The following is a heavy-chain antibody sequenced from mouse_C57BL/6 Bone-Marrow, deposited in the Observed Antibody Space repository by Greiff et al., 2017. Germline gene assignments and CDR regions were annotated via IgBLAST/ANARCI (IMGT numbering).Heavy chain of an antibody. CDR3: ARGITTGFDY. CDR1: GFTFSSYG. J-gene: IGHJ2*01. D-gene: IGHD1-1*01. Sequence: VQLVESGGDLVKPGGSLKLSCAASGFTFSSYGMSWVRQTPDKRLEWVATISSGGSYTYYPDSVKGRFTISRDNAKNTLYLQMSSLKSEDTAMYYCARGITTGFDYWGQGTTLTVSS. V-gene: IGHV5-6*01. CDR2: ISSGGSYT.